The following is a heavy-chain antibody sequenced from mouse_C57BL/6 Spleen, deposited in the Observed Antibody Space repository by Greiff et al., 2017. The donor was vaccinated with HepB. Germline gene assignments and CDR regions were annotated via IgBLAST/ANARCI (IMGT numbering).Heavy chain of an antibody. V-gene: IGHV1-26*01. Sequence: EVQLQQSGPELVKPGASVKISCKASGYTFTDYYMNWVKQSHGKSLEWIGDINPNNGGTSYNQKFKGKATLTVEKSSSTAYMELRSLTSEDSAVYYCARGKIYYYGSSFDYWGQGTTLTVSS. CDR2: INPNNGGT. CDR1: GYTFTDYY. CDR3: ARGKIYYYGSSFDY. J-gene: IGHJ2*01. D-gene: IGHD1-1*01.